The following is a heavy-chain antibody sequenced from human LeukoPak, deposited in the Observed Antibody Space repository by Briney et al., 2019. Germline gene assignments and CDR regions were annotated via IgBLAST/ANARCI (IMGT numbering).Heavy chain of an antibody. CDR2: FSTTGRI. CDR3: AGRDYGDS. V-gene: IGHV4-61*09. J-gene: IGHJ4*02. CDR1: GGSISSSSYS. Sequence: NASETLSLTCTVSGGSISSSSYSWNWIRQSAGKGLEWIGHFSTTGRIKYNPSFQSRVTISVNRSKNQLSLTLNSVTAADTAVYYCAGRDYGDSWGQGTLVTVSS.